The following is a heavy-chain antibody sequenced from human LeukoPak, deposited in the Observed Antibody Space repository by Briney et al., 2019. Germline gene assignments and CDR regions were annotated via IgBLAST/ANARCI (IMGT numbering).Heavy chain of an antibody. D-gene: IGHD6-13*01. V-gene: IGHV3-21*01. J-gene: IGHJ4*02. CDR1: GFTFSSYS. Sequence: KPGGSLRLSCAASGFTFSSYSMNWVRQAPGKGLEWVSSISSSSSYIYYADSVKGRFTISRDNAKNSLYLQMNSLRAEDTAVYYCARDSSSWYDFDYWGQGTLVTVSS. CDR3: ARDSSSWYDFDY. CDR2: ISSSSSYI.